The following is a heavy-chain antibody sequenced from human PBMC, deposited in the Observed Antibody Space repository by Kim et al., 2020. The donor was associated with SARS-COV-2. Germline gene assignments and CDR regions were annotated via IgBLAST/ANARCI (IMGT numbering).Heavy chain of an antibody. V-gene: IGHV3-23*01. Sequence: SVKGPFTISRDNSKNTLYLQMNSLRAEDTAVYYCAKDFDCGGDCYYYYFDYWGQGTLVTVSS. J-gene: IGHJ4*02. CDR3: AKDFDCGGDCYYYYFDY. D-gene: IGHD2-21*02.